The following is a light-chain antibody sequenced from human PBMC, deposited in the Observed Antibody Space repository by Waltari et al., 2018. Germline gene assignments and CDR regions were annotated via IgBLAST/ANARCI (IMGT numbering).Light chain of an antibody. J-gene: IGLJ3*02. CDR1: SSNIGNNN. CDR3: AAWDADLSGV. V-gene: IGLV1-47*02. CDR2: NNN. Sequence: QSVLTQPPSASGTPGQRVTISCSGSSSNIGNNNVFWYQQLPGTAPKLLSYNNNQRPSGVPARFSGSKSATSASLAMSGLRSEDEADYYGAAWDADLSGVFGGGTRLTVL.